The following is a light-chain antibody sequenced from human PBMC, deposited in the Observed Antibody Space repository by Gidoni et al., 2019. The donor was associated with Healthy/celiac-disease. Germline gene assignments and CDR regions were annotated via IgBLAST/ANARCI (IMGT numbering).Light chain of an antibody. CDR1: QDISKY. V-gene: IGKV1-33*01. CDR3: QQYDNLPPGLT. J-gene: IGKJ4*01. Sequence: DIQMTQSPSSLSASVGDRVTITCQASQDISKYLNWYQQKPGKAPKPLIYDASNLETGVPSRFSGSGSGTDFTFTISSLQPEDIATYYCQQYDNLPPGLTFGGGTKVEIK. CDR2: DAS.